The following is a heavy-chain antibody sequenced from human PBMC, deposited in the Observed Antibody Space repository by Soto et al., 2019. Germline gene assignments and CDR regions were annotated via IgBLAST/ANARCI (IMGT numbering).Heavy chain of an antibody. CDR2: IIPIFGTA. V-gene: IGHV1-69*01. Sequence: QVQLVQSGAEVKKPGSSVKVSCKASGGTFSSYAISWVRQAPGQGLEWMGGIIPIFGTANYAQKFQGRVPITADESTSTAYVELSSLRSEDTAVYYCARVEVRGALDYYYYGMDVWGQGTTVTVSS. CDR1: GGTFSSYA. D-gene: IGHD3-10*01. J-gene: IGHJ6*02. CDR3: ARVEVRGALDYYYYGMDV.